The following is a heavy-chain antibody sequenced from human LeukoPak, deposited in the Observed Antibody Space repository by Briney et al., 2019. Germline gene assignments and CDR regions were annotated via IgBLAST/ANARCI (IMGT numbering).Heavy chain of an antibody. J-gene: IGHJ5*02. V-gene: IGHV4-38-2*02. D-gene: IGHD2-2*01. CDR3: ARDHCSSTSCLNWFDP. CDR1: GYSINSGYY. Sequence: KPSETLSLTCAVSGYSINSGYYLGWIRQPPGKGLEWIGSIYHSGSTYYNPSLRSRVTISVDTSKNQFSLKLSSVTAADTAVYYCARDHCSSTSCLNWFDPWGQGTLVSVSS. CDR2: IYHSGST.